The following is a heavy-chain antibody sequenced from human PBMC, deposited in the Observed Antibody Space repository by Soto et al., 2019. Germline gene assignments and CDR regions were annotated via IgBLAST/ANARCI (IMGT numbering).Heavy chain of an antibody. CDR2: ISTSGSHI. Sequence: GGSLRLSCVGSEFLFRNYEMNWVRQAPGKGLEWLSHISTSGSHISDADSVKGRFTISRDNTKHTLYLQMNSLRAEDTAVYYCASQPHWARPFESWGQGTLVTVSS. CDR1: EFLFRNYE. V-gene: IGHV3-48*03. J-gene: IGHJ4*02. CDR3: ASQPHWARPFES. D-gene: IGHD7-27*01.